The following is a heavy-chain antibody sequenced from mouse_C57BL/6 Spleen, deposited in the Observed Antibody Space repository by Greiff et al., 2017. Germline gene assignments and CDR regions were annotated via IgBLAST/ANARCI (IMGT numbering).Heavy chain of an antibody. CDR1: GFSLTSYG. J-gene: IGHJ4*01. D-gene: IGHD2-3*01. CDR3: AKNDDYHAMDY. Sequence: VQLQESGPGLVQPSQSLSITCTVSGFSLTSYGVHWVRQSPGKGLEWLGVIWRGGSTDYNAAFMSRLSITKDNSKSHVFFKMNSLQTDDTAIYYCAKNDDYHAMDYWGQGTSVTVSS. CDR2: IWRGGST. V-gene: IGHV2-5*01.